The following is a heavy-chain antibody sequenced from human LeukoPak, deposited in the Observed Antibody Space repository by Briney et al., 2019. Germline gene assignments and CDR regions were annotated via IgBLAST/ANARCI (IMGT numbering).Heavy chain of an antibody. CDR3: AREVTVTGRGDY. J-gene: IGHJ4*02. D-gene: IGHD4-17*01. CDR1: GGSISSCY. V-gene: IGHV4-34*01. Sequence: SETLSLTCTVSGGSISSCYWSWIRQPPGKGLEWIGEINHSGSTNYNPSLKSRVTISVDTSKNQLSLKLSSVTAADTAVYYCAREVTVTGRGDYWGQGTLVTVSS. CDR2: INHSGST.